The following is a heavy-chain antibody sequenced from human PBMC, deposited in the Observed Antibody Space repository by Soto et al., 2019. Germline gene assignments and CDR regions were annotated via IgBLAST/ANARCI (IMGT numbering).Heavy chain of an antibody. CDR1: GGSFSGYY. V-gene: IGHV4-34*01. Sequence: QVQLQQWGAGLLKPSETLSLTCAVYGGSFSGYYWSWIRQPPGKGLEWIGEINHSGSTNYNPSLKRRVTISVDTSKNQFSLKLSSVTAADTAVYYCARGSSWYGIDYWGQGTLVTVSS. CDR2: INHSGST. D-gene: IGHD6-13*01. CDR3: ARGSSWYGIDY. J-gene: IGHJ4*02.